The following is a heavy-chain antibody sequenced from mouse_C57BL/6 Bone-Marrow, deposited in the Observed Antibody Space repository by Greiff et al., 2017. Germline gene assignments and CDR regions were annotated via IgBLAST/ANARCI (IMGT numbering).Heavy chain of an antibody. Sequence: VMLVESGPELVKPGASVKISCKASGYTFTDYYINWVKQRPGQGLEWIGWIYPESGSTYYNEKFKGKATLTVDKSSSTAYMLLSSMTSEDSAVYFCARYAYDAWFAYWGQGTLVTVSA. CDR3: ARYAYDAWFAY. D-gene: IGHD2-2*01. J-gene: IGHJ3*01. CDR2: IYPESGST. CDR1: GYTFTDYY. V-gene: IGHV1-75*01.